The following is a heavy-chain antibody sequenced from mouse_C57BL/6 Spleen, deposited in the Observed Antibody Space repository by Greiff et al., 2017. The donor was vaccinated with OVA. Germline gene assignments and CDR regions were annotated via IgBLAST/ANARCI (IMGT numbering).Heavy chain of an antibody. D-gene: IGHD2-3*01. J-gene: IGHJ2*01. CDR3: ARQYDGYDDFDY. V-gene: IGHV5-6*01. CDR2: ISSGGSYT. Sequence: EVQLVESGGDLVKPGGSLKLSCAASGFTFSSYGMSWVRQTPDKRLEWVATISSGGSYTYYPDSVKGRFTISRDNAKNTLYLQMSSLKSEDTAMYYCARQYDGYDDFDYWGQGTTLTVSS. CDR1: GFTFSSYG.